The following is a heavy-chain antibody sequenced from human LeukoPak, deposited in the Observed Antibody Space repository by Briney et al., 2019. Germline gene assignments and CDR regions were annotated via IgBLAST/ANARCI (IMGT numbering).Heavy chain of an antibody. CDR3: ARDARGSSYMDV. J-gene: IGHJ6*02. CDR2: MNPNSGNT. CDR1: GYTFTSYD. V-gene: IGHV1-8*01. Sequence: ASVRVSCKASGYTFTSYDINWVRQATGQGLEWMGWMNPNSGNTGYAQKFQGRVTMTRNTSISTAYMELSSLRSEDTAVYYCARDARGSSYMDVWGQGTTVTVSS. D-gene: IGHD3-10*01.